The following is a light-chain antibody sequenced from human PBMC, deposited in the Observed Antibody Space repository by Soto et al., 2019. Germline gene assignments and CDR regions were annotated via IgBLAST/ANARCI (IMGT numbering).Light chain of an antibody. V-gene: IGKV3-11*01. CDR1: QSVISD. CDR2: DVS. J-gene: IGKJ3*01. CDR3: QQRSNWPRFT. Sequence: EIVLTQSPATLSLSPGERATLSCRASQSVISDLAWYHHKPGQAPRLLIYDVSNRATGIPARFSGSGSGTDFTLTISSLEPEDFAVYYCQQRSNWPRFTFGPGTKVD.